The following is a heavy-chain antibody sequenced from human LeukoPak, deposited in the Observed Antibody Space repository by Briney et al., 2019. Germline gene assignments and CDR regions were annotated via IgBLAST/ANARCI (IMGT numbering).Heavy chain of an antibody. D-gene: IGHD2-2*01. CDR1: GGSISSSSYY. J-gene: IGHJ5*02. Sequence: PSETLSLTCTVSGGSISSSSYYWGWIRQAPGKGLEWVSAISGSGSSTYYADSVKGRFTISRDNSKATLYLQMNSLRAEDTALYYCAKNWGECGGTSCYVPSWGQGTLVTVSS. CDR2: ISGSGSST. V-gene: IGHV3-23*01. CDR3: AKNWGECGGTSCYVPS.